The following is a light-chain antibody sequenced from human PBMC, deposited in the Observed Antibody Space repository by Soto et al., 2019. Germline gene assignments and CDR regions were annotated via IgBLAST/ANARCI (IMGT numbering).Light chain of an antibody. CDR3: QSYDRSLRTYV. CDR2: GNS. J-gene: IGLJ1*01. CDR1: SSNIGAGYD. V-gene: IGLV1-40*01. Sequence: QSVLTQPPSVSGAPGQRVTISCTGTSSNIGAGYDVHWYQLLPGTAPKLLIYGNSDRPSGVPDRFSGSKSGTSASLAITGLQAEDEADYFCQSYDRSLRTYVFGTATKVTVL.